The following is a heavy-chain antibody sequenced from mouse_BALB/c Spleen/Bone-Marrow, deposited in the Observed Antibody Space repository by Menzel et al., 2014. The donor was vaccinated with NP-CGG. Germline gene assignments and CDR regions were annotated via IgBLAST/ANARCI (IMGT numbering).Heavy chain of an antibody. CDR1: GFNIKDTY. V-gene: IGHV14-3*02. Sequence: EVHLVESGAELVKPGASVNLSCTASGFNIKDTYMHWVKQRPEQGLEWIGWIDPANGNAKYDPNFQDKATITADTSSNTSYLHLSSLTSEDTAVYYCTSGDPIYAMDYWGQGTSVTVSS. CDR3: TSGDPIYAMDY. CDR2: IDPANGNA. J-gene: IGHJ4*01.